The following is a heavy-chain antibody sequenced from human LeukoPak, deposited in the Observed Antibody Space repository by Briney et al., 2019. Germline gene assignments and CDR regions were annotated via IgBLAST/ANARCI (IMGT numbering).Heavy chain of an antibody. Sequence: GGSLRLSCVASGFTFSNYWMSWVRQAPGKGLEWVANIKQDGSEKYYVDYVKGRFTISRDNAKNSLYLQMNSLRAEDTAVYYCARSWSGAFDYWGQGTLATVSS. D-gene: IGHD3-10*01. CDR3: ARSWSGAFDY. CDR1: GFTFSNYW. CDR2: IKQDGSEK. J-gene: IGHJ4*02. V-gene: IGHV3-7*05.